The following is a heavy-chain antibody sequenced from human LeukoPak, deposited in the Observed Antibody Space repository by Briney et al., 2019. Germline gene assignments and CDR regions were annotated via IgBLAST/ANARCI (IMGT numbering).Heavy chain of an antibody. V-gene: IGHV4-59*01. CDR3: ASLNYHGSGSPFDY. D-gene: IGHD3-10*01. CDR1: GVSISSNY. J-gene: IGHJ4*02. CDR2: IFYSGDI. Sequence: SETLSLTCTVSGVSISSNYWSWIRQPPGEGLECIGYIFYSGDIRYNPSLQSRVTISVDTSKNQFSLKLSSVTAADTAIYYCASLNYHGSGSPFDYWGQGMLVTVSS.